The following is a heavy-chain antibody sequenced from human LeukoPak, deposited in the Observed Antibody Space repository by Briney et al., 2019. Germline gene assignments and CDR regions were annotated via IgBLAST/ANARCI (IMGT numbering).Heavy chain of an antibody. CDR1: GFTVSSNY. Sequence: GGSLRLSCAASGFTVSSNYMSWVRQAPGKGLEWVSVIYSGGSTYYADSVKGRFTTSRDNSKNTLYLQMNSLRAEDTAVYYCAKDRLKNYYDSSGYGYYFDYWGQGTLVTVSS. V-gene: IGHV3-53*01. CDR3: AKDRLKNYYDSSGYGYYFDY. D-gene: IGHD3-22*01. J-gene: IGHJ4*02. CDR2: IYSGGST.